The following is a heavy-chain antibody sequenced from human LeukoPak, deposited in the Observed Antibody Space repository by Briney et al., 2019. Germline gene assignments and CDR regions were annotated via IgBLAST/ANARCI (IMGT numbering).Heavy chain of an antibody. Sequence: AGGSLRLSCAVSRFTFTSYAMSWVRQAPGKGLEWVSGVSGSGGSTYYADSVKGRFTISRDNSKNTLYLQMNSLRAEDTAVYYCAKAKWVGATILALDSWGQGTLVTVSS. D-gene: IGHD1-26*01. J-gene: IGHJ4*02. CDR2: VSGSGGST. V-gene: IGHV3-23*01. CDR1: RFTFTSYA. CDR3: AKAKWVGATILALDS.